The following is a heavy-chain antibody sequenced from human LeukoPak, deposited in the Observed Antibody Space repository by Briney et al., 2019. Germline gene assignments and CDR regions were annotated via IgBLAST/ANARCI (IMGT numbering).Heavy chain of an antibody. CDR1: GFTFTICA. V-gene: IGHV3-23*01. D-gene: IGHD2-2*01. J-gene: IGHJ4*02. CDR3: AKDSCSSTSCRGYFDY. Sequence: PGGSLRLSCAASGFTFTICAMNWVRQAPGKGLEWVSGISGSGSSTYYADSVKGRFTISRDNSKNTLYLQMNSLRAEDTAVYYCAKDSCSSTSCRGYFDYWGQGTLVTVSS. CDR2: ISGSGSST.